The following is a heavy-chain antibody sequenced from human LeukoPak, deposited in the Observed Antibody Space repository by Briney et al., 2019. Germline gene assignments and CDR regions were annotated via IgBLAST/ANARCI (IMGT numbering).Heavy chain of an antibody. D-gene: IGHD1-26*01. Sequence: GGSLRLSCAASGFTLSSYIMNWVREAPGEGLEWVSSISASSTYIYYADSVKGRFTISRDNAKKSLYLQMNSLRAEDTAVYYCARVEWELPWFDPWGQGTLVTVSS. CDR2: ISASSTYI. J-gene: IGHJ5*02. CDR3: ARVEWELPWFDP. CDR1: GFTLSSYI. V-gene: IGHV3-21*01.